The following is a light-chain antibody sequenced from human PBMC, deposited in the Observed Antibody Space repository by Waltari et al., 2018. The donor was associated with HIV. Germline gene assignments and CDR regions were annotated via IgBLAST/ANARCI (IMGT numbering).Light chain of an antibody. CDR3: AAYDDNLPGWM. CDR1: SSTIVSHS. V-gene: IGLV1-47*01. J-gene: IGLJ3*02. Sequence: QSVLPQPPSASGTPGPRVTISCSGPSSTIVSHSVFWYQQFPGTAPKVLIYRNDQRPSGVPDRFSASRSGTSASLVISGLRSEDEADYYCAAYDDNLPGWMFGGGTKLTAL. CDR2: RND.